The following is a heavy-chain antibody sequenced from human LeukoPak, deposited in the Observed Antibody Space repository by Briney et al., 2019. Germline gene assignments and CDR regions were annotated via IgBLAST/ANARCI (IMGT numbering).Heavy chain of an antibody. CDR2: INHSGST. D-gene: IGHD6-13*01. Sequence: PSETLSLTCAVYGGSFSGYYWSWIRQPPGKGLEWIGEINHSGSTNYNPSLKSRVTISVDTSKNQFSLKLSSVTAADTAVYYCAKDKARGSLLGPRIAAPGTSDYWGQGTLVTVSS. CDR1: GGSFSGYY. CDR3: AKDKARGSLLGPRIAAPGTSDY. V-gene: IGHV4-34*01. J-gene: IGHJ4*02.